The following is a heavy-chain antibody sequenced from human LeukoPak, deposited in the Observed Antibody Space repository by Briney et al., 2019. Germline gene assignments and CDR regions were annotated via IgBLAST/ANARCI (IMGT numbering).Heavy chain of an antibody. V-gene: IGHV3-33*01. D-gene: IGHD6-13*01. CDR3: ARGTYSSPVDV. Sequence: GGSLRLSCAASGFTFSVYGMHWVRQAPGKGLEWVAVTWYDGDNKYYADSVKGRFTISRDNSKNTLYLQMNSLRAEDTAVYYCARGTYSSPVDVWGKGTTVTVSS. J-gene: IGHJ6*04. CDR1: GFTFSVYG. CDR2: TWYDGDNK.